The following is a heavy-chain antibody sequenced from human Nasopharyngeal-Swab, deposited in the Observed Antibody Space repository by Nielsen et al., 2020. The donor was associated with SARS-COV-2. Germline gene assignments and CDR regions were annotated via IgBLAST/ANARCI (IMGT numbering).Heavy chain of an antibody. CDR2: IGTAGDT. J-gene: IGHJ4*02. CDR3: ARENPKGPSLGESFFDY. D-gene: IGHD3-16*01. Sequence: GESLKISCAASGFTFSSYDMHWVRQATGKGLEWVSAIGTAGDTYYPGSVKGRFTISRENAKNSLYLQMNSLRAGDTAVYYCARENPKGPSLGESFFDYWGQGTLVTVSS. V-gene: IGHV3-13*01. CDR1: GFTFSSYD.